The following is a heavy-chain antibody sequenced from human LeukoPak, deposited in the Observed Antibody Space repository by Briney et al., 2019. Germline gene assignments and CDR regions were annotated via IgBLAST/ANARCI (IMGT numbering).Heavy chain of an antibody. CDR3: AGTYCGGDCPERWLFDY. CDR2: IYHSGST. CDR1: GYSISSGYY. D-gene: IGHD2-21*02. Sequence: SETLSLTCTVSGYSISSGYYWGWIRQPPGKGLEWIGSIYHSGSTYYNPSLKSRVTISVDTSKNQFSLKLSSVTAADTAVYYCAGTYCGGDCPERWLFDYWGQGTLVTVSS. V-gene: IGHV4-38-2*02. J-gene: IGHJ4*02.